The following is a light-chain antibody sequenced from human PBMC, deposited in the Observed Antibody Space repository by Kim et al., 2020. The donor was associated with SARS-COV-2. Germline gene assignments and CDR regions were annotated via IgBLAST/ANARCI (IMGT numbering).Light chain of an antibody. CDR2: FAS. J-gene: IGKJ1*01. Sequence: EIVLSQSPEFQSVTPKEKVTITCRASQDIGRSVHWYQQKPDQSPKLLIKFASQSFSGVPSRFCGSGSGTDFTLTINSLEAEDAATYYCLQSSTLPGTFGQGTKVDIK. CDR1: QDIGRS. V-gene: IGKV6-21*01. CDR3: LQSSTLPGT.